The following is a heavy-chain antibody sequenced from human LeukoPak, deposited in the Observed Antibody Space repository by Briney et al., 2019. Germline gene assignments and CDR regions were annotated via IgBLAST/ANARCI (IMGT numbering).Heavy chain of an antibody. CDR3: AKDYAYYYGSGIGGFDY. J-gene: IGHJ4*02. CDR1: GFTFSSYA. Sequence: PGGSLRLPCAASGFTFSSYAMSWVRQAPGKGLEWVSAISGNGATTYYADSVKGRFTISRDKSNNTLYLQMNSLRAEDTAVYYCAKDYAYYYGSGIGGFDYWGQGTLVTVSS. D-gene: IGHD3-10*01. V-gene: IGHV3-23*01. CDR2: ISGNGATT.